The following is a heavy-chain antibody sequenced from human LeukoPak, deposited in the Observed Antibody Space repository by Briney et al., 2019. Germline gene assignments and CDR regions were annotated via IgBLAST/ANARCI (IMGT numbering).Heavy chain of an antibody. CDR1: GGSFSGYY. D-gene: IGHD2-2*01. Sequence: SETLSLTCAVYGGSFSGYYWSWIRQPPGKGLEWLGEINHSGSTNYNPSLKSRVTISVDTSKNQFSLKLSSVTAADTAVYYCARRPDCSSTSCYFKPEFDYWGQGTLVTVSS. J-gene: IGHJ4*02. CDR3: ARRPDCSSTSCYFKPEFDY. CDR2: INHSGST. V-gene: IGHV4-34*01.